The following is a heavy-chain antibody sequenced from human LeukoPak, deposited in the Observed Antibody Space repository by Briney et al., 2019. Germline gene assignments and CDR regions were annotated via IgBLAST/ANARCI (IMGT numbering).Heavy chain of an antibody. Sequence: GGSLRLSCAASGIIVGSNYMSWVRQAPGKGLEWVSVIYSGGSTYYADSVKGRFTISRDSSKNTLYLQMNSLRAEDTAVYYCARDSYGSSPFDYWGQGTLVTVSS. CDR2: IYSGGST. V-gene: IGHV3-53*01. CDR3: ARDSYGSSPFDY. D-gene: IGHD6-6*01. J-gene: IGHJ4*02. CDR1: GIIVGSNY.